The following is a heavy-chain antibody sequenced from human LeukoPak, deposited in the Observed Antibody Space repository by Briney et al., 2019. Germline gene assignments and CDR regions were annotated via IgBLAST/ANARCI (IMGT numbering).Heavy chain of an antibody. CDR1: GGSISSYY. D-gene: IGHD6-13*01. V-gene: IGHV4-34*01. CDR3: ARGVRPGIAAAGSSGY. Sequence: SETLSLTCTVSGGSISSYYWSWIRQPPGKGLEWIGEINHSGSTNYNPSLKSRVTISVDTSKNQFSLKLSSVTAADTAVYYCARGVRPGIAAAGSSGYWGQGALVTVSS. CDR2: INHSGST. J-gene: IGHJ4*02.